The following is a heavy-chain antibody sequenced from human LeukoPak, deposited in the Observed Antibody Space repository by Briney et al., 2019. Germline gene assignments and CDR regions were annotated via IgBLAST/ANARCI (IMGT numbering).Heavy chain of an antibody. CDR1: GYTFTGYY. J-gene: IGHJ3*02. V-gene: IGHV1-2*02. CDR2: INPNSGGT. D-gene: IGHD2-2*01. CDR3: ARVVWDCSSTSCWHGAFDI. Sequence: ASVEVSCKASGYTFTGYYMHWVRQAPGQGLEWMGWINPNSGGTNYAQKFQGRVTMTRDTSISTAYMELSRLRSDDTAVYYCARVVWDCSSTSCWHGAFDIWGQGTMVTVSS.